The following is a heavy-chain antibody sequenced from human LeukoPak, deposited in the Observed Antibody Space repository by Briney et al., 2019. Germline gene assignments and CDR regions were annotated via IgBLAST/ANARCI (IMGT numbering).Heavy chain of an antibody. V-gene: IGHV4-34*01. CDR3: ARHPRIAAAGTKRFFDY. D-gene: IGHD6-13*01. Sequence: PSETLSLTCAVYGGSFSGYYWSWIRQPPGKGLEWIGEINHSGSTNYNPSLKSRVTISVDTSKNQFSLKLSSVTAADTAVYYCARHPRIAAAGTKRFFDYWGQGTLVTVSS. CDR1: GGSFSGYY. J-gene: IGHJ4*02. CDR2: INHSGST.